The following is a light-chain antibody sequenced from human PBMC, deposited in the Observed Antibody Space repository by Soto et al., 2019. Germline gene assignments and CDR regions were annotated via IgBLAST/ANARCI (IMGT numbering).Light chain of an antibody. CDR2: DAY. V-gene: IGKV1-5*01. J-gene: IGKJ1*01. Sequence: DIQMTQSPSILSASVGDRVTITCRASQSIRSWLAWYQQKPGKAPKLLIYDAYSLESGVPSRFSGSGSGTEGTLTISSLQPDDCATYDCQQYNSYSWTFGQGTKVDIK. CDR1: QSIRSW. CDR3: QQYNSYSWT.